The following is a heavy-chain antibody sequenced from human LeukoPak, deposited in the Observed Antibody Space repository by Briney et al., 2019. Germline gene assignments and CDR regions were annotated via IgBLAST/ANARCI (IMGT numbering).Heavy chain of an antibody. Sequence: SVTVSCKASGGTFSSYAISWVRQAPGQGLEWMGGIIPIFGTANYAQKFQGKVPITKDESTSTAYMELRSLRSGDTAVYYCARDNYSNSAYYFDYWGQGTLVTVST. J-gene: IGHJ4*02. CDR2: IIPIFGTA. V-gene: IGHV1-69*05. D-gene: IGHD4-11*01. CDR3: ARDNYSNSAYYFDY. CDR1: GGTFSSYA.